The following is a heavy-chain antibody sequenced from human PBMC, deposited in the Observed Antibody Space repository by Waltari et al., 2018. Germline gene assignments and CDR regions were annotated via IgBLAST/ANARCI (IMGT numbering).Heavy chain of an antibody. CDR3: ARESVHGDYDEFDY. Sequence: EVQLVESGGGLVQPGGSLRLSCAASGFTFSTYSMNWVRQAPGKGLEGVSYISSSSSSIYYADSVKGRFTISRDNAKNSLYLQMNSLRAEDTAVYNCARESVHGDYDEFDYWGQGTLVTVSS. D-gene: IGHD4-17*01. CDR1: GFTFSTYS. J-gene: IGHJ4*02. CDR2: ISSSSSSI. V-gene: IGHV3-48*04.